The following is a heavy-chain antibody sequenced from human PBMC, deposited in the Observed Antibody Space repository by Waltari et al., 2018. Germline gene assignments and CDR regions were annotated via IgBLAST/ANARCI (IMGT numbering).Heavy chain of an antibody. CDR1: GYSIATGYY. CDR3: ARVGSSAWDYGYFCDF. J-gene: IGHJ4*02. Sequence: QVQLQESGPGLVKPSETLSLTCSVSGYSIATGYYWGWIRQSPGKGLEYIGTVYHSGATYYSPSLKRRITISVDTSDNQFSLTLTSVTAADTAVYYCARVGSSAWDYGYFCDFWGQGTLVTVSS. CDR2: VYHSGAT. D-gene: IGHD4-17*01. V-gene: IGHV4-38-2*02.